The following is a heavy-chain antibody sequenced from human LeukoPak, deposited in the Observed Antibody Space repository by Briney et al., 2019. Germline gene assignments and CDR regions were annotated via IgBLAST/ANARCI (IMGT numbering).Heavy chain of an antibody. CDR1: GFTFNTYS. J-gene: IGHJ5*02. V-gene: IGHV3-21*01. Sequence: PGGSLRLSCAASGFTFNTYSMSWVRQAPGKGLEWVSSISSSGRSMYYADSVKGRFTISRDNARNSLYLQMNSLRVGDTAVYYCTGDPEGSDNWFDPWGQGTLVTVSS. D-gene: IGHD3-10*01. CDR2: ISSSGRSM. CDR3: TGDPEGSDNWFDP.